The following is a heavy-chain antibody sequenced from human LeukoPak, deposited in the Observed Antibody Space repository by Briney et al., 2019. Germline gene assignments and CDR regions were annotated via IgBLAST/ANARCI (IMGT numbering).Heavy chain of an antibody. CDR3: ARDHLGGALEANWFDP. Sequence: GGPLRLFCAASGFTFSSYSMNWVRQAPGKGLEWVSSISSSSSYIYYADSVKGRFTISRDNAKNSLYLQMNSLRAEDTAVYYCARDHLGGALEANWFDPWGQGTLVTVSS. D-gene: IGHD3-16*01. J-gene: IGHJ5*02. V-gene: IGHV3-21*01. CDR1: GFTFSSYS. CDR2: ISSSSSYI.